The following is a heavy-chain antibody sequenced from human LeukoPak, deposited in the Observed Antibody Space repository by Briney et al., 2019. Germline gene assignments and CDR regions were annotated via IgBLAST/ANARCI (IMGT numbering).Heavy chain of an antibody. V-gene: IGHV4-39*07. Sequence: SATLSLTCTVSRGSISSSTNYWGWIRQPPGKGLEWIANIYYSGSTYHNPSLRSRVTISINTSKNQFSLKLSSVTAADTAVYYCASINYFTGGRYYYVLDYWGQGTLVSVSS. CDR3: ASINYFTGGRYYYVLDY. CDR1: RGSISSSTNY. D-gene: IGHD3-22*01. J-gene: IGHJ4*02. CDR2: IYYSGST.